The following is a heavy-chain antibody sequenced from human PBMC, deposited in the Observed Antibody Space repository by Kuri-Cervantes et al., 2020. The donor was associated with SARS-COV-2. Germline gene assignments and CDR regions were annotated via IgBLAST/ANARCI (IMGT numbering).Heavy chain of an antibody. CDR1: GGTFSSYA. CDR2: IIPIFGTA. D-gene: IGHD1-1*01. CDR3: ARDLGYVQLERRXYYYGMDV. J-gene: IGHJ6*02. V-gene: IGHV1-69*13. Sequence: SVKVSCKASGGTFSSYAISWVRQAPGQGLEWMGGIIPIFGTANYAQKFQGRVTITADESTSTAYMELSSLRSEDTAVYYCARDLGYVQLERRXYYYGMDVWGQGTTVTVSS.